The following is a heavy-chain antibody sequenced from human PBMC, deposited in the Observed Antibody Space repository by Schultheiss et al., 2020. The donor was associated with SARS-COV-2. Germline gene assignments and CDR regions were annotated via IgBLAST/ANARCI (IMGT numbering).Heavy chain of an antibody. CDR2: ISGSGGST. J-gene: IGHJ4*02. CDR3: ARDYTMVRGAPFDY. Sequence: GGSLRLSCAASGFTFSSYAMSWVRQAPGKGLEWVSAISGSGGSTYYADSVKGRFTISRDNSKNTLYLQMNSLRAEDTAVYYCARDYTMVRGAPFDYWGQGTLVTVSS. V-gene: IGHV3-23*01. CDR1: GFTFSSYA. D-gene: IGHD3-10*01.